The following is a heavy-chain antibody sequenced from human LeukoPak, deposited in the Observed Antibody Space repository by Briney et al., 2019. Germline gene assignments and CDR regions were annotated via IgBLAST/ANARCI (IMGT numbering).Heavy chain of an antibody. CDR2: INHSGST. V-gene: IGHV4-34*01. CDR3: ARQWLVSPLFDY. Sequence: PSETLSLTCTVSGGSISSYYWSWIRQPPGKGLEWIGEINHSGSTSYNPSLRSRVTVSVHTSKNQLSLKLSSVTAADTAVYYCARQWLVSPLFDYWGQGTLVTVSS. D-gene: IGHD6-19*01. J-gene: IGHJ4*02. CDR1: GGSISSYY.